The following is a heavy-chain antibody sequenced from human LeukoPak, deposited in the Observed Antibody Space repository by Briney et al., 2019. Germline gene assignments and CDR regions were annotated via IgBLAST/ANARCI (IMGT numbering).Heavy chain of an antibody. CDR3: AQAPTGTFRLFDY. Sequence: PGGSLRLSCAASGFTFSSYAMSWVRQAPGKGLEWVSAISAGGDATYYAGSMKGRFTISRDNSKNTLYLQMNSLRAEDTAVYYCAQAPTGTFRLFDYWGQGTLVTVSS. D-gene: IGHD2-8*02. J-gene: IGHJ4*02. V-gene: IGHV3-23*01. CDR1: GFTFSSYA. CDR2: ISAGGDAT.